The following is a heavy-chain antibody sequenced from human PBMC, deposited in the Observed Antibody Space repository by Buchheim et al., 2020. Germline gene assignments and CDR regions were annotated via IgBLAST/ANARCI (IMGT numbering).Heavy chain of an antibody. V-gene: IGHV1-46*03. J-gene: IGHJ6*02. CDR1: GYTFTNFY. Sequence: QEQLVQSGAEVKKSGASLKVSCKASGYTFTNFYVHWVRQAPGQGLEWMGLINCHDGSTDYAQKFQGRVTLTRDTSTNTVDMEVSSLGFEDTAIYYCSREDYCGMDVWGQGTT. CDR3: SREDYCGMDV. CDR2: INCHDGST.